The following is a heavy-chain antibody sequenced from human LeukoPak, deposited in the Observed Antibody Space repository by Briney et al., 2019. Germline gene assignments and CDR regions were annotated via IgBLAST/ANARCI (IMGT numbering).Heavy chain of an antibody. D-gene: IGHD6-13*01. Sequence: SETLSLTCTVSGGSISSYYWSWIRQPAGKGLGWIGRIYTSGSTNYNPSLKSRVTMSVDTSKNQFSLKLSSVTAADTAVHYCARDSLAIAAAGSGFDYWGQGTLVTVSS. CDR3: ARDSLAIAAAGSGFDY. V-gene: IGHV4-4*07. CDR2: IYTSGST. CDR1: GGSISSYY. J-gene: IGHJ4*02.